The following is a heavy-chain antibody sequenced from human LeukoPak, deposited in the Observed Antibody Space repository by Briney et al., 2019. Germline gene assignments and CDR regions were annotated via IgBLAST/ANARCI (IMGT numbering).Heavy chain of an antibody. CDR3: ARGEYGSGSYHIDY. CDR2: ISYDGSNK. J-gene: IGHJ4*02. D-gene: IGHD3-10*01. V-gene: IGHV3-30*03. CDR1: GFTFNSYG. Sequence: GGSLRLSCAASGFTFNSYGVHWVRQAPGKGLEWVAVISYDGSNKYYADSVKGRFTISRDNAKNSLYLQMNSLRAEDTAVYYCARGEYGSGSYHIDYWGQGTLVTVSS.